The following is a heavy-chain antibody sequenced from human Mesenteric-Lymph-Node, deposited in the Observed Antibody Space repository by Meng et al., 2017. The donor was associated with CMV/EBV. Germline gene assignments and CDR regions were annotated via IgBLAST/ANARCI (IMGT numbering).Heavy chain of an antibody. CDR1: GYSFTSYW. J-gene: IGHJ4*02. V-gene: IGHV5-51*01. CDR2: IYPGDSDT. D-gene: IGHD3-22*01. CDR3: ARHYPGGSYYYDSSGYSDY. Sequence: GGSLRLSCKGSGYSFTSYWIGWVRQMPGKGLEWMGIIYPGDSDTRYSPSFQGQVTISADKSISTAYLQWSSLKASDTAMYYCARHYPGGSYYYDSSGYSDYWGQGTLVTVSS.